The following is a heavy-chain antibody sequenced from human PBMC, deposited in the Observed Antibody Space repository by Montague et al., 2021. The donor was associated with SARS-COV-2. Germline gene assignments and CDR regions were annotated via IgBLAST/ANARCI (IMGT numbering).Heavy chain of an antibody. J-gene: IGHJ5*02. Sequence: SETLSLTCTVSGGSISSSSYYRGWIRQPPGKGLEWIGSIYYSGSTYYNPSLKSRVTISVDTSKNQFSLKLSSVTAADTAVYYCARQGDQLLLEYWFDPWGQGTLVTVSS. CDR1: GGSISSSSYY. V-gene: IGHV4-39*01. CDR2: IYYSGST. CDR3: ARQGDQLLLEYWFDP. D-gene: IGHD2-2*01.